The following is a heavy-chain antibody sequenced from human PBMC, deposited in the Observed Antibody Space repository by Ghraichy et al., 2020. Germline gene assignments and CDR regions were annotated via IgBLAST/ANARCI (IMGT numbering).Heavy chain of an antibody. CDR3: AGGHYDVTGYYHYYGMDA. V-gene: IGHV3-23*01. CDR1: GFTFRNYA. D-gene: IGHD3-22*01. CDR2: VSNSGGST. Sequence: GESLNISCAASGFTFRNYAMSWVRQAPGKGLEWVSGVSNSGGSTYYADSVKGRFTISRDNSKNTLYLQMNSLRAEDTAVYYCAGGHYDVTGYYHYYGMDAWGQGTTVTVSS. J-gene: IGHJ6*02.